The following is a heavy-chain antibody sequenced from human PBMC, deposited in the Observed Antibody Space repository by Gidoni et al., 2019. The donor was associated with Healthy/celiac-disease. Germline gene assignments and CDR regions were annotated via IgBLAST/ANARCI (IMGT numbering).Heavy chain of an antibody. D-gene: IGHD6-13*01. CDR1: GGTFSSYA. CDR2: SIPIFGTA. J-gene: IGHJ4*02. Sequence: QVQLVQSGAEVKQPGSSVKVSCKASGGTFSSYAISWVRQAPGQGLEWMGGSIPIFGTANYAQKFQGRVTITADESTSTAYMELSSLRSEDTAVYYCARPREQQLGVGYFDYWGQGTLVTVSS. CDR3: ARPREQQLGVGYFDY. V-gene: IGHV1-69*01.